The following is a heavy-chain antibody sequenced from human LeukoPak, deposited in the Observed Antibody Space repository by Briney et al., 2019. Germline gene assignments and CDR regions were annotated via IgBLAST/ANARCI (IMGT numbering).Heavy chain of an antibody. CDR1: GYTFTGYY. Sequence: ASVKVSCKASGYTFTGYYMHWVRQAPGQGLEWMGWINPNSGGTNYAQKFQGRVTMTRDTSISTAYMELSRLRSDDTAVYYCARDPSPRYYYYYMDVWGKGITVTVSS. V-gene: IGHV1-2*02. CDR2: INPNSGGT. CDR3: ARDPSPRYYYYYMDV. J-gene: IGHJ6*03.